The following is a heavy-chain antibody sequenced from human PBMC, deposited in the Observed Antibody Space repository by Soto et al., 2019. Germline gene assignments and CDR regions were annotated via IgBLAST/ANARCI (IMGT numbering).Heavy chain of an antibody. V-gene: IGHV4-34*01. J-gene: IGHJ4*02. CDR1: GGSFSGYY. CDR2: INHSGST. D-gene: IGHD6-6*01. Sequence: PSETLSLTCAVYGGSFSGYYWSWRRQPPGKGLEWIGEINHSGSTNYNPSLKSRVTISVDTSKNQFSLKLSSVTAADTAVYYCARVGLAARPEARDYWGQGTLVTVSS. CDR3: ARVGLAARPEARDY.